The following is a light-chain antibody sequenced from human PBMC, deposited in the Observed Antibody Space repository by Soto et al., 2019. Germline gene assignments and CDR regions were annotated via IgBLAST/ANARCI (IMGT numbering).Light chain of an antibody. J-gene: IGLJ3*02. V-gene: IGLV1-40*01. Sequence: QSVLTQPPSVSGAPGQRVTISCTGTSSDIGSGYDVHWYQQLPGTAPKLLIYANSHRPSGVPDRFSGSKSVTSASLAITGLQAEDEADYYRQSYDSSLSAWVFGGGTKLTVL. CDR2: ANS. CDR3: QSYDSSLSAWV. CDR1: SSDIGSGYD.